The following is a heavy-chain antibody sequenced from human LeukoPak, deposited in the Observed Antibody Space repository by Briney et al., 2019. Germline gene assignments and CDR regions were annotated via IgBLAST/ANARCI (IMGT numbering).Heavy chain of an antibody. V-gene: IGHV1-2*04. CDR1: GYTFTGYY. CDR2: INPNSGGT. CDR3: ARDALYYYDSSGYYNRGYYGMDV. J-gene: IGHJ6*02. D-gene: IGHD3-22*01. Sequence: ASVTVSCKASGYTFTGYYMHWVRQAPGQGLEGMGWINPNSGGTNYAQKFQGWVTITRDTSISTAYMELSRLRSDDTAVYYCARDALYYYDSSGYYNRGYYGMDVWGQGTTVTVSS.